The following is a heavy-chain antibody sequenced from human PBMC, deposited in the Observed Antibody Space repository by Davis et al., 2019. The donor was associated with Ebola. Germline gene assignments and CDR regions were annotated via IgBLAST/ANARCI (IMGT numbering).Heavy chain of an antibody. CDR3: ARGWLRAGMDV. CDR2: TYYNSKWYN. CDR1: GDSVSSGG. D-gene: IGHD5-18*01. Sequence: PSETLSLTCVISGDSVSSGGWNWIRQSPSRGLEWLGRTYYNSKWYNDYAVSVKSRLTINPDTSKNQFSLQLNSVTPEDTALYYCARGWLRAGMDVWGEGTTVTVSS. J-gene: IGHJ6*04. V-gene: IGHV6-1*01.